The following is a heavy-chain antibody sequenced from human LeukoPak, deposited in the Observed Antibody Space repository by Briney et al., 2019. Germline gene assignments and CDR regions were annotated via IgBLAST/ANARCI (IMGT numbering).Heavy chain of an antibody. D-gene: IGHD2-15*01. CDR3: AREREYCSSGSCHYDMDV. CDR1: GDSMKSYY. V-gene: IGHV4-59*01. Sequence: SETLSLTCTVSGDSMKSYYWTWIRQPPGKGLEWIGYIYYTGSTNYNPSLKSRVTISVDTFKNQVSLKLSSVTAADTAVYYCAREREYCSSGSCHYDMDVWGQGTTVTVSS. CDR2: IYYTGST. J-gene: IGHJ6*02.